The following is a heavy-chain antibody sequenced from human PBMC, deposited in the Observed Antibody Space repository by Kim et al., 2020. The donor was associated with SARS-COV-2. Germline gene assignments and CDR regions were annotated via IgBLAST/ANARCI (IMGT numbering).Heavy chain of an antibody. J-gene: IGHJ6*02. CDR1: GGSFSGYY. CDR2: INHSGST. D-gene: IGHD6-13*01. CDR3: ARGKRAAAGTFRVYYYGMDV. Sequence: SETLSLTCAVYGGSFSGYYWSWIRQPPGKGLEWIGEINHSGSTNYNPSLKSRVTISVDTSKNQFSLKLSSVTAADTAVYYCARGKRAAAGTFRVYYYGMDVWGQGTTVTVSS. V-gene: IGHV4-34*01.